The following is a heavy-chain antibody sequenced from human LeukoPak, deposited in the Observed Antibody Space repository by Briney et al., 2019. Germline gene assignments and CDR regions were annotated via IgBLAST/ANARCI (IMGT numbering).Heavy chain of an antibody. Sequence: GASVKVSCKASGYRFIDYYMHWVRQAPGQGLEWIGWVNSNTGGTHCAQKFEGRVTMTRDTSISTAYMELSRLKSDDTAVYYCARGYCSGGSCYHFDSWGQGTLVTVSS. J-gene: IGHJ4*02. V-gene: IGHV1-2*02. CDR2: VNSNTGGT. CDR1: GYRFIDYY. CDR3: ARGYCSGGSCYHFDS. D-gene: IGHD2-15*01.